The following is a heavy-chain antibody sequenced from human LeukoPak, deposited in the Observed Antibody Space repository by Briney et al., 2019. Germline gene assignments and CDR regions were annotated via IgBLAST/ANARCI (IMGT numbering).Heavy chain of an antibody. CDR1: GFAFSSYA. J-gene: IGHJ1*01. Sequence: GGSLRLSCAASGFAFSSYAMSWVRQAPGKGPEWVAGICSSGGSTYYADSVRGRFTISRDNSKNTLYLQMNSLRAEDTAVYYCARPADTRAYYIAEYSQQCSQGALVTISA. D-gene: IGHD3-22*01. V-gene: IGHV3-23*01. CDR3: ARPADTRAYYIAEYSQQ. CDR2: ICSSGGST.